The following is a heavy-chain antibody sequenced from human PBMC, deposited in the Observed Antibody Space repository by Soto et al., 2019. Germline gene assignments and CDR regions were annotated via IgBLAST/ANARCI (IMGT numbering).Heavy chain of an antibody. D-gene: IGHD3-22*01. CDR3: ARDPGDDSSGYYSYYGMDV. Sequence: ASVKVSCKASGYTFTSYGISWVRKAPGQGLEWMGWISAYNGNTNYAQKRQGRVTMTTDTSTSTAYMELRSLRSDDTAVYYCARDPGDDSSGYYSYYGMDVWGQGTTVTVSS. V-gene: IGHV1-18*04. J-gene: IGHJ6*02. CDR1: GYTFTSYG. CDR2: ISAYNGNT.